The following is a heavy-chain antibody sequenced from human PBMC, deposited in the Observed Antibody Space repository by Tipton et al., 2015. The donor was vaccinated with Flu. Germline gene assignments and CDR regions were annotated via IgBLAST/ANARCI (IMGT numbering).Heavy chain of an antibody. J-gene: IGHJ6*03. CDR2: IYTSGST. Sequence: LRLSCTVSGGSISSYYWSWIRQPPGKGLEWIGRIYTSGSTNYNPSLKSRVTMSVDTSKNQFSLKLSSVTAADTAVYYCARDCGYYYYYMDVWGKGTTVTVSS. CDR3: ARDCGYYYYYMDV. V-gene: IGHV4-4*07. CDR1: GGSISSYY.